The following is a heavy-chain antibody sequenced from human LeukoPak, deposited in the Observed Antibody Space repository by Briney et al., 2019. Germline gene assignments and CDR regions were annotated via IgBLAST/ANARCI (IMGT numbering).Heavy chain of an antibody. V-gene: IGHV3-66*01. CDR1: GLTVSDNF. Sequence: GGSLRLSCAASGLTVSDNFMSWVRQAPGKGLEWVSVLYRGGNTYYADSVRGRFTISRDNSKNMVYLQMNSLTAEDTAVYYCARDRIEGATSDFDYWGQGTLVTVLS. CDR3: ARDRIEGATSDFDY. J-gene: IGHJ4*02. CDR2: LYRGGNT. D-gene: IGHD2-21*01.